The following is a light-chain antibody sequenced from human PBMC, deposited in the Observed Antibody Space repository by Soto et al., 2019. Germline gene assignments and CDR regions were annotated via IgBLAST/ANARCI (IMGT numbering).Light chain of an antibody. Sequence: EIVMTQSPPSLTVTPGEPASISCRSSQRLLPSNGNTFLDWYLQKPGQSPQLLIYLGSNRASGGPDRVSGSEAGTDFTLKISRVEAEDVGVYYCMQALQTPYTFGQGTKLEIK. V-gene: IGKV2-28*01. CDR1: QRLLPSNGNTF. J-gene: IGKJ2*01. CDR3: MQALQTPYT. CDR2: LGS.